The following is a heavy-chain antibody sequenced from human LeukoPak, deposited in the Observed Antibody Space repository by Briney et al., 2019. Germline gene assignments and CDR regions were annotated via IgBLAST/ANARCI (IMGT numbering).Heavy chain of an antibody. J-gene: IGHJ3*02. V-gene: IGHV3-21*01. CDR3: ARDFAYYDSSGYYRRGAFDI. D-gene: IGHD3-22*01. CDR2: ISSSSSYI. CDR1: GFTFITYS. Sequence: GGSLRLSCAASGFTFITYSMNWVRQAPGKGLEWVSSISSSSSYIYYADSVKGRFTISRDNAKNSLYLQMNSLRAEDTAVYYCARDFAYYDSSGYYRRGAFDIWGQGTMVTVSS.